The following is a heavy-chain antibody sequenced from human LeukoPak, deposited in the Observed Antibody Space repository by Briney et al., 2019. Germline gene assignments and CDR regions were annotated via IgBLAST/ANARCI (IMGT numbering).Heavy chain of an antibody. V-gene: IGHV3-30-3*01. CDR2: TSYDGSNK. CDR1: GFTFSSYA. Sequence: GGSLRLSCAASGFTFSSYAMHWVRQAPGKGLEWVAVTSYDGSNKYYADSVKGRFTISRDNAKNSLYLQMNSLRAEDTAVYYCARRSPNYYFDYWGQGTPVTVSS. CDR3: ARRSPNYYFDY. J-gene: IGHJ4*02.